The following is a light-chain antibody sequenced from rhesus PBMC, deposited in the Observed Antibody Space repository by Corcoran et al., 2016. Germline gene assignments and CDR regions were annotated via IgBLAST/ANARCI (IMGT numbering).Light chain of an antibody. CDR3: LQYDSDPWA. CDR1: QGMTNH. J-gene: IGKJ1*01. V-gene: IGKV1-43*02. Sequence: DIQMTQSPSSLSASVGDRVTITCRASQGMTNHLSWYQQKPGRAPKFLIYDASTLQSGVPPRFSGSGAGTDFTLTISSLQPEYFATYYCLQYDSDPWAFGQGTKVEIK. CDR2: DAS.